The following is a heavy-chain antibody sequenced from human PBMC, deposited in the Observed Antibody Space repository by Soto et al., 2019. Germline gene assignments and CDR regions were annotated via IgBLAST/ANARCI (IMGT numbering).Heavy chain of an antibody. D-gene: IGHD3-10*01. J-gene: IGHJ4*02. CDR1: GGIFSTYA. CDR3: ARDRDDYGSGNYYNRIDF. Sequence: QVQLVQSGAEVKKPGSSVKVSFKASGGIFSTYAISWLRQAPGQGLEWMGGIIPIFGTPNYAQRFQGRVTITADESTGTAYMELSRLRSEDTAVYYCARDRDDYGSGNYYNRIDFWGQGTLVTVSS. V-gene: IGHV1-69*01. CDR2: IIPIFGTP.